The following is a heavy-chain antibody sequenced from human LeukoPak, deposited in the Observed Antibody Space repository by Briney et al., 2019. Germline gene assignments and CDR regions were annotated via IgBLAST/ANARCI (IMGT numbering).Heavy chain of an antibody. D-gene: IGHD2-15*01. J-gene: IGHJ4*02. Sequence: GGCLRLSCVASGFTFTTYGTHWVRQAPGKGREWGAVIRSDGSSEYYADSVKGRFIISRDNSKNTLYLQVNSLRVEDTAMYYCARYCSGGTCYVGLIWGQGTLVTVSS. V-gene: IGHV3-33*01. CDR2: IRSDGSSE. CDR3: ARYCSGGTCYVGLI. CDR1: GFTFTTYG.